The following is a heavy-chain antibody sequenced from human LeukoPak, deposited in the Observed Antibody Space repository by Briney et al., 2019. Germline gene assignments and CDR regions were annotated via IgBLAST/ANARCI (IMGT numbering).Heavy chain of an antibody. CDR2: ISSSSSTI. D-gene: IGHD4-23*01. Sequence: GGSLRLSCAASGFTFSSYSMNWVRQAPGKGLEWISYISSSSSTIYYADSVKGRFSISRDNSKNTLYLQMNSLRAEDTAVYYCARQLPLEHWGQGTLVTVSS. V-gene: IGHV3-48*01. CDR1: GFTFSSYS. J-gene: IGHJ1*01. CDR3: ARQLPLEH.